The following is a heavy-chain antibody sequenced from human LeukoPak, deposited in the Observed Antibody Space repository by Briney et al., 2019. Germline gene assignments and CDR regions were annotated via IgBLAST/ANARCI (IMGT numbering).Heavy chain of an antibody. Sequence: GASVKVSCTASGYTFTSFGISWVRQAPGQGLEWMGWISAYNGNTRSAQKFQGRVIMTTDTSTNTAYMELRSLRSDDTAVFYCMRDLGVDTSMIFFDYWGQGTLVTVSS. D-gene: IGHD5-18*01. J-gene: IGHJ4*02. CDR3: MRDLGVDTSMIFFDY. CDR1: GYTFTSFG. CDR2: ISAYNGNT. V-gene: IGHV1-18*01.